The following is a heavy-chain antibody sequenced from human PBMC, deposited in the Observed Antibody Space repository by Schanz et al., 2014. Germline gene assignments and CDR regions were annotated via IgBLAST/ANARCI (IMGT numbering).Heavy chain of an antibody. Sequence: VQLVESGGGVVQPGGSLRLSCAASGFIFSNYGMHWVRQAPGKGLEWVSDISSGSSYANYADSVKGRFTVSRDNARNSLYLHMNTLGAEDTAVYYCASPSGYSDYGTYFDFWGQGTLVTVSS. V-gene: IGHV3-21*05. CDR2: ISSGSSYA. D-gene: IGHD5-12*01. J-gene: IGHJ4*02. CDR1: GFIFSNYG. CDR3: ASPSGYSDYGTYFDF.